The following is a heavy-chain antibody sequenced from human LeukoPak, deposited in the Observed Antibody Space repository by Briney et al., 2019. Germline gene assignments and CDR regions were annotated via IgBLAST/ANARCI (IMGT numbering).Heavy chain of an antibody. V-gene: IGHV3-23*01. D-gene: IGHD6-13*01. CDR1: GFTFSSYA. J-gene: IGHJ5*02. CDR2: ISGSGGST. Sequence: PGGSLRLSCAASGFTFSSYAMSWVRQPPGKGLEWVSAISGSGGSTYYADSVKGRFTISRDNSKNTLYLQMNSLRAEDTAVYYCATFWITGYSSSWFDPWGQGTLVTVSS. CDR3: ATFWITGYSSSWFDP.